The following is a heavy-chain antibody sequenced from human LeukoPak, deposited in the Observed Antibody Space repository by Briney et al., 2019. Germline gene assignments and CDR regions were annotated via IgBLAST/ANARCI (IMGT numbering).Heavy chain of an antibody. V-gene: IGHV3-23*01. CDR3: ARGYLSGSGSFFDP. J-gene: IGHJ5*02. CDR2: ISGSGGST. Sequence: GGSLRLSCAASGFTFSSYAMSWVRQAPGKGLAWVSAISGSGGSTYYADSVKGRFTISRDNSKNTLYLQMNSLRAEDTAVYYCARGYLSGSGSFFDPWGQGTLVTVSS. D-gene: IGHD3-10*01. CDR1: GFTFSSYA.